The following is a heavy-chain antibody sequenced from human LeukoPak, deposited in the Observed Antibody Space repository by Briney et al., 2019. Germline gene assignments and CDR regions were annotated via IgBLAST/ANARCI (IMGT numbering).Heavy chain of an antibody. CDR2: ISAYNGNT. J-gene: IGHJ4*02. CDR3: ARVTPSDYYDSSGVFDY. CDR1: GYTFTSYG. D-gene: IGHD3-22*01. Sequence: ASVKVSCKASGYTFTSYGISWVRQAPGQGLEWMGWISAYNGNTNYAQKLQGRVTMTTDTSTSTAYMELRSLRSDDTAVYYCARVTPSDYYDSSGVFDYWGQGTLVTVSS. V-gene: IGHV1-18*01.